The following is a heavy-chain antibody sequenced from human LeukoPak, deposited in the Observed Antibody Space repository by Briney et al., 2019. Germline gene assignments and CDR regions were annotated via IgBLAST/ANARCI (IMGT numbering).Heavy chain of an antibody. CDR1: GFTFSSYG. J-gene: IGHJ3*02. D-gene: IGHD2-15*01. V-gene: IGHV3-33*01. CDR3: AREGQGIDCSGGSCYSGGKDAFDI. Sequence: GGSLSLSCALSGFTFSSYGMHWVRPAPGRGLEWVAVIWYDGSNKNYADSVKSRFTISRDNSKNTLYLQMNRVRAEDTAVYYCAREGQGIDCSGGSCYSGGKDAFDIWGQGTMVTVSS. CDR2: IWYDGSNK.